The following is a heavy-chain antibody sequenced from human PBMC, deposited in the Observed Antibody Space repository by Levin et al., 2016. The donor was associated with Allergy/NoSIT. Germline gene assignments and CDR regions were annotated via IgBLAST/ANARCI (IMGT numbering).Heavy chain of an antibody. CDR1: GGTFSSYA. CDR2: IIPIFGTA. J-gene: IGHJ6*02. CDR3: ARDGVAAAGPRNYYYYGMDV. D-gene: IGHD6-13*01. V-gene: IGHV1-69*13. Sequence: SVKVSCKASGGTFSSYAISWVRQAPGQGLEWMGGIIPIFGTANYAQKFQGRVTITADESTSTAYMELSSLRSEDTAVYYCARDGVAAAGPRNYYYYGMDVWGQGTYGHRLL.